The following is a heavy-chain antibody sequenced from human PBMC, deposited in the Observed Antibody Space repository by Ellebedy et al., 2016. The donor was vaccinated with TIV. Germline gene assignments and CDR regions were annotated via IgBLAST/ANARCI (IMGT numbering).Heavy chain of an antibody. CDR2: ISSSSSTI. J-gene: IGHJ6*02. D-gene: IGHD3-9*01. Sequence: GESLKISCAASGFTFSSYSMNWVRQAPGKGLEWVSYISSSSSTIYYADSVKGRFTISRDNAKNSLYLQMNSLRAEDTAVYYYARDDDDILTGRNAMDVWGQGTTVTVSS. CDR3: ARDDDDILTGRNAMDV. V-gene: IGHV3-48*01. CDR1: GFTFSSYS.